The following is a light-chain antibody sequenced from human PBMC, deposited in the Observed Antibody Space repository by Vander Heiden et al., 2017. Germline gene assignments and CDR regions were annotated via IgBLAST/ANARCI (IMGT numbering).Light chain of an antibody. CDR3: QQYFSIPLT. CDR1: QTLLKTSNNKNY. Sequence: DIVMTQFPASLAVSLGERASVNCKSSQTLLKTSNNKNYVAWYQHKPGQPPKLLIYWASTRQSGVPDRFSGGGSGTDFTLTISSLQAEDVAVYYCQQYFSIPLTFGGGTKVEIK. J-gene: IGKJ4*01. V-gene: IGKV4-1*01. CDR2: WAS.